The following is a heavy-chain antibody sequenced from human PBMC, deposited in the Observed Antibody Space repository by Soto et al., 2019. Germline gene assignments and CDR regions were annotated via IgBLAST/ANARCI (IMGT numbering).Heavy chain of an antibody. CDR3: ARDPPHSIFPRSLDY. V-gene: IGHV3-21*01. CDR1: GFTFSSYS. J-gene: IGHJ4*02. D-gene: IGHD3-3*01. Sequence: PGGSLRLSCAASGFTFSSYSMNWVRQAPGKGLEWVSSISSSSSYIYYADSVKGRFTISRDNSKNTLYLQMNSLRAEDTAVYYSARDPPHSIFPRSLDYWGRGPRIT. CDR2: ISSSSSYI.